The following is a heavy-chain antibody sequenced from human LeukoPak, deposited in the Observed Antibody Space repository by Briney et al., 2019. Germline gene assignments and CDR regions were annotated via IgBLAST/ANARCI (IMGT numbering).Heavy chain of an antibody. CDR3: ARRKIHYGAFDI. D-gene: IGHD3-10*01. CDR2: MNPNSGNT. Sequence: ASVKVSCKASGYTFTSYDINWVRQATGQGLEWMGWMNPNSGNTGYAQKFQGRVTMTRNTSISTAYMELSSLRSEDTAVYYCARRKIHYGAFDIWGQGTMVTVSS. J-gene: IGHJ3*02. CDR1: GYTFTSYD. V-gene: IGHV1-8*01.